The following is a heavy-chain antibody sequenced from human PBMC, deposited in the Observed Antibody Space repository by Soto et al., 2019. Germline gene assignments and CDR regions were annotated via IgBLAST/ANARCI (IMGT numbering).Heavy chain of an antibody. V-gene: IGHV3-23*01. Sequence: GGSLRLSCAASGFTFSSYAMSWVRQAPGKGLEWVSAISGSGGSTYYADSVKGRFTISRDNSRNTLYLQMNSLRAEDTAVYYCAKDLEGLQFYFDYWGQGPLVTVSS. CDR2: ISGSGGST. CDR1: GFTFSSYA. D-gene: IGHD3-3*01. J-gene: IGHJ4*02. CDR3: AKDLEGLQFYFDY.